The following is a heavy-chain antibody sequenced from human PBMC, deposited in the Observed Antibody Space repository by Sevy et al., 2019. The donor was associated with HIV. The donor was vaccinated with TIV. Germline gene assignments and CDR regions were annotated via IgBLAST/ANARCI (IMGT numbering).Heavy chain of an antibody. Sequence: GGSLRLSCAASGFTFRDSYMHWVRQVPGKGLEWVSLISWDGNSTKYADSVKGRFTDSSDNTKKSLYLQMNSLRTDDSAVYYCAIDLRGITCLDYWGQGTLVIVSS. D-gene: IGHD3-10*01. V-gene: IGHV3-43*01. CDR3: AIDLRGITCLDY. CDR1: GFTFRDSY. J-gene: IGHJ4*02. CDR2: ISWDGNST.